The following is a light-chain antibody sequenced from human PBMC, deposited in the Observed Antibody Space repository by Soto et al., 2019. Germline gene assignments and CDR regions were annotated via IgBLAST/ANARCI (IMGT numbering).Light chain of an antibody. V-gene: IGLV2-14*01. Sequence: QSALTQHASVSGSPGQSITISCTGTSSDVGTYNYVSWYQQHPGKAPKLMIYEVSNRPSGVSNRFSGSKSANTASLTISGLQAEDEADYYCSSYTSITPYVFGTGTKVTVL. CDR1: SSDVGTYNY. CDR2: EVS. J-gene: IGLJ1*01. CDR3: SSYTSITPYV.